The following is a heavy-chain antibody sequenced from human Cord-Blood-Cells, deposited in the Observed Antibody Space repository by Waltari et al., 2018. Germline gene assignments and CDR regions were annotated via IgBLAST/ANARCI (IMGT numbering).Heavy chain of an antibody. D-gene: IGHD3-10*01. CDR2: ISHSGST. J-gene: IGHJ4*02. V-gene: IGHV4-34*01. CDR3: AGGPSPNVLLWFGESHYFDY. CDR1: GGSFSGYY. Sequence: QVQLQQWGAGLLKPSETLSLTCAVYGGSFSGYYWSWIRLPPGKGMEWIGAISHSGSTNDDPSLKSRVTISVDTSKNQCSLKLGSVTAADTAVYYWAGGPSPNVLLWFGESHYFDYWGQGTLVTVSS.